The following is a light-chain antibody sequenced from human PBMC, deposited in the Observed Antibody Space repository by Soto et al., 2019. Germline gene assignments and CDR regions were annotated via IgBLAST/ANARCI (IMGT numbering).Light chain of an antibody. Sequence: DIQMTQSPSSLSASVGDTVTMTCRASQSIALSVNWYQQKPGKAPKLLIYVAFTLESGVPSRFSGSGSGTEFTLTIRSLQPEDFATYYCQQGFRSPITFGQGTRLEI. CDR1: QSIALS. CDR2: VAF. CDR3: QQGFRSPIT. J-gene: IGKJ5*01. V-gene: IGKV1-39*01.